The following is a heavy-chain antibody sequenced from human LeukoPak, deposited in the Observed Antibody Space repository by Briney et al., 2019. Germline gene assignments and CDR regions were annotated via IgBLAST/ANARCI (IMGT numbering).Heavy chain of an antibody. J-gene: IGHJ4*02. CDR2: ISGSGGST. V-gene: IGHV3-23*01. Sequence: GGSLRLSCAASGFTISSYAMSWVRQAPGKGLEWVSAISGSGGSTYYADSVKGRFTISRDNSKNTLYLQMNSLRAEDTAVYYCAKDQYFDWFPNPYYFDYWGQGTLVTVSS. D-gene: IGHD3-9*01. CDR3: AKDQYFDWFPNPYYFDY. CDR1: GFTISSYA.